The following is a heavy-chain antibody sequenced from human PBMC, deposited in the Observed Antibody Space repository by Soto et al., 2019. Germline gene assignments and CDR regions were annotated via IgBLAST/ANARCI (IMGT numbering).Heavy chain of an antibody. CDR1: GFTFSSYS. J-gene: IGHJ4*02. Sequence: PGGSLRLSCAASGFTFSSYSMNWVRQAPGKGLEWVSSISSSSSYIYYADSVKGRFTISRDNAKNSLYLQMNSLRAEDTAVYYCAANVDYGDYLHDYWGQGTLVTVSS. V-gene: IGHV3-21*01. CDR2: ISSSSSYI. CDR3: AANVDYGDYLHDY. D-gene: IGHD4-17*01.